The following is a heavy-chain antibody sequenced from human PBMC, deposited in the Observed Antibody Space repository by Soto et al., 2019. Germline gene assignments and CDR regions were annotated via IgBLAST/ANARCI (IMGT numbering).Heavy chain of an antibody. CDR1: GFTFSSYG. CDR2: ISYDGSNK. J-gene: IGHJ6*02. V-gene: IGHV3-30*18. CDR3: AKDMLSSDCSGGSCYVTRYYGMDV. D-gene: IGHD2-15*01. Sequence: QVQLVESGGGVVQPGRSLRLSCAASGFTFSSYGMHWVRQAPGKGLEWVAVISYDGSNKYYADSVKGRFTIPRDNSKNTLYLQMNSLRAEDTAVYYCAKDMLSSDCSGGSCYVTRYYGMDVWGQGTTVTVSS.